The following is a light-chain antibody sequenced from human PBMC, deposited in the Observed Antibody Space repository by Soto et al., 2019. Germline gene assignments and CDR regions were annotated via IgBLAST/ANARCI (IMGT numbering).Light chain of an antibody. CDR2: GNS. CDR1: SSNIGAGYD. CDR3: QSYDSSLSGWV. J-gene: IGLJ3*02. V-gene: IGLV1-40*01. Sequence: QTVVTQPPSVSGAPGQRVTISWTGSSSNIGAGYDVHWYQQLPGTAPKLLIYGNSNRPSGVPDRFSGSKSGTSASLAITGLQAEDEADYYCQSYDSSLSGWVFGGGTKLTVL.